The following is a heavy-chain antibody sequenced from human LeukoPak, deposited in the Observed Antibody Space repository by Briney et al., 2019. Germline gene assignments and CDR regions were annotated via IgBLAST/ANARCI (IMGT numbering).Heavy chain of an antibody. Sequence: SVKVSCKASGGTFISYAISWVRQAPGQGLEWMGGIIPIFGTANYAQKFQGRVTITADESTSTAYMELSSLRSEDTAVYYCARDPAHNWNDGVWFDPWGQGTLVTVSS. CDR1: GGTFISYA. CDR2: IIPIFGTA. CDR3: ARDPAHNWNDGVWFDP. J-gene: IGHJ5*02. D-gene: IGHD1-20*01. V-gene: IGHV1-69*01.